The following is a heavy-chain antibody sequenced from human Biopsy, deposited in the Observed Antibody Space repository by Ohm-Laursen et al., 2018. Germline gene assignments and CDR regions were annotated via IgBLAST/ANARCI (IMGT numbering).Heavy chain of an antibody. CDR1: GSTFTSYD. CDR2: ISPYNDKT. CDR3: ARVFCTSTTCYGLLDN. V-gene: IGHV1-18*01. Sequence: SSVKVSCKVSGSTFTSYDISWVRQAPGQGLEWMGWISPYNDKTSYPPKLQDRVTMTADTSTNTAHMELRSLRSDDTAVYYCARVFCTSTTCYGLLDNWGQGTVVTVSS. D-gene: IGHD2/OR15-2a*01. J-gene: IGHJ4*02.